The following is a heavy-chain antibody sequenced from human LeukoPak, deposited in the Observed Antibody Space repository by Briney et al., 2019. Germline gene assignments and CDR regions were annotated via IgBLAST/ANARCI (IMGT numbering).Heavy chain of an antibody. V-gene: IGHV3-74*01. CDR3: VGGSYYFDY. Sequence: GGSLRLSCAASGFTFSSYWMHWVRQAPGKGLVWVSRINSDGRTTSYADSVKGRITISRDNAKNTLYLQMNSLRAEDMAVYYCVGGSYYFDYWGQETLVTVSS. D-gene: IGHD1-26*01. CDR1: GFTFSSYW. CDR2: INSDGRTT. J-gene: IGHJ4*02.